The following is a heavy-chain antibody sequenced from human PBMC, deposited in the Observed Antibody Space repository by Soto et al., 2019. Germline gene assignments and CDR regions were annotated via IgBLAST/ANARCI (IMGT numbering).Heavy chain of an antibody. V-gene: IGHV1-18*01. D-gene: IGHD3-9*01. CDR1: GYTFTSYG. J-gene: IGHJ4*02. CDR2: ISAYNGNT. Sequence: QVQLVQSGAEVKKPGASVKVSCKASGYTFTSYGISWVRQAPGQGLEWMGWISAYNGNTNYAQKRQGRVTMTTDASTSTAYMELRSLRSDDTAVYYCARLHGLRYFDWFPYDYWGQGTLVTVSS. CDR3: ARLHGLRYFDWFPYDY.